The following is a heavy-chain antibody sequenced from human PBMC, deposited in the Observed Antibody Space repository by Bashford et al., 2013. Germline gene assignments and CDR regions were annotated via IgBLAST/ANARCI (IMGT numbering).Heavy chain of an antibody. CDR2: ISGGGNT. V-gene: IGHV3-69-1*01. CDR3: ARDVSATGGMDV. D-gene: IGHD5/OR15-5a*01. Sequence: VRQAPGKGLEWVSVISGGGNTYHADSVKGRFTISRDNAKNSLYLQMDSLRVDDTAVYYCARDVSATGGMDVWGQGTTVTVSS. J-gene: IGHJ6*02.